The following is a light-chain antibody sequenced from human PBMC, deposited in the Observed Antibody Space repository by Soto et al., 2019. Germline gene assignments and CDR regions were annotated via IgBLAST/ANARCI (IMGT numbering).Light chain of an antibody. CDR2: GGS. CDR1: NSDVGGHTL. Sequence: QSALTQPASVSGSPGQSITISCIGTNSDVGGHTLVSWYQQHPCKAPRPLIYGGSERPSGVSDRFSGSKSGNTASLTISGLQAEDEADYYCCSYAGGRTYVFGTGTKVTVL. CDR3: CSYAGGRTYV. V-gene: IGLV2-23*01. J-gene: IGLJ1*01.